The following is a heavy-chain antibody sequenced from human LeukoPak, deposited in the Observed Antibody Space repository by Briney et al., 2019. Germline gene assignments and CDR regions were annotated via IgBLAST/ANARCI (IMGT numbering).Heavy chain of an antibody. Sequence: ASVKASCKASGYTFISYGINWVRQAPGQGLEWMGWISVINSGNTRYAQNFQGRLTMTTDTSTTTAYMELSRLRSDDTAVYYCARDELGREDGYPTGEFDYWGQGTLVTVSS. CDR1: GYTFISYG. CDR2: ISVINSGNT. J-gene: IGHJ4*02. D-gene: IGHD5-24*01. CDR3: ARDELGREDGYPTGEFDY. V-gene: IGHV1-18*01.